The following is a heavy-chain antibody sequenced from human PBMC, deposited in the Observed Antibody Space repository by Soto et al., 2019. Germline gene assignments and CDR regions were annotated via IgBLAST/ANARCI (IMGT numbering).Heavy chain of an antibody. J-gene: IGHJ3*02. CDR3: ARGLISGYYLYDAFDI. D-gene: IGHD3-22*01. CDR2: IYYSGST. Sequence: PSETLSLTCTVSGDSISRGGYYWRWIRQPPGKGLEWIGYIYYSGSTNYNPSLKSRVTISVDTSKNQFSLKLSSVTAADTAVYYCARGLISGYYLYDAFDIWGQGTMVTVS. CDR1: GDSISRGGYY. V-gene: IGHV4-61*08.